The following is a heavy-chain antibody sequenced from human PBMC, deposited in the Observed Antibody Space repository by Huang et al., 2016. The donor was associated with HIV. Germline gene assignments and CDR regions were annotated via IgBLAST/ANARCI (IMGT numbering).Heavy chain of an antibody. CDR3: ARHFSYYDSSGYTPWDAFDI. J-gene: IGHJ3*02. V-gene: IGHV4-39*01. CDR2: IYYSGST. D-gene: IGHD3-22*01. CDR1: GGSIPSSSYY. Sequence: QLQLQGSGPGLVKPSETLSLTCTVSGGSIPSSSYYWGWIRQPPGKGRAWFGSIYYSGSTDDNPSLKSRVTVSVDTSKNQVSLKLSSVTAADTAVYYCARHFSYYDSSGYTPWDAFDIWGQGTMVTVSS.